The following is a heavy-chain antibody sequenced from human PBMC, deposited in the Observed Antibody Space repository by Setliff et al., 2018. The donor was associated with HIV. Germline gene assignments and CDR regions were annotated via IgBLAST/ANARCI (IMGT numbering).Heavy chain of an antibody. D-gene: IGHD3-10*01. Sequence: SETLSLTCVVSGYSISSSYWWGWIRQPPGKGLEWIGWIGYIYKGGSTYYNPSLKSRVTMSGDTSENQFSLKLRSVTAVDTAVYYCARSALWFGEADWHFDLWGRGTLVTVSS. V-gene: IGHV4-28*01. CDR3: ARSALWFGEADWHFDL. J-gene: IGHJ2*01. CDR1: GYSISSSYW. CDR2: IYKGGST.